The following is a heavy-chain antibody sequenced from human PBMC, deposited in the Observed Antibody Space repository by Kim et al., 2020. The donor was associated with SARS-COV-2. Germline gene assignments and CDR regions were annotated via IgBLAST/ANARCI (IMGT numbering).Heavy chain of an antibody. CDR3: ARERAAAGGYYYYYGMDV. D-gene: IGHD6-13*01. J-gene: IGHJ6*02. CDR2: INPSGGST. CDR1: GYTFTSYY. V-gene: IGHV1-46*01. Sequence: ASVKVSCKASGYTFTSYYMHWVRQAPGQGLEWMGIINPSGGSTSYAQKFQGRVTMTRDTSTSTVYMELSSLRSEDTAVYYCARERAAAGGYYYYYGMDVWGQGTTVTVSS.